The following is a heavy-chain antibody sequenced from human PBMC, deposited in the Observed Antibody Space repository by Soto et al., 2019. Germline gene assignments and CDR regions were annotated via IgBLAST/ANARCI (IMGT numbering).Heavy chain of an antibody. Sequence: PGGSLRLSCAASGFTFSSYGMHWVRQAPGKGLEWVAVISYDGSNKYYADSVKGRFTISRDNSKNTLYLQMNSLRAEDTAVYYCAKAFNSGSYFLGIYYGMDVWGQGTTVTVSS. J-gene: IGHJ6*02. CDR1: GFTFSSYG. D-gene: IGHD1-26*01. CDR3: AKAFNSGSYFLGIYYGMDV. V-gene: IGHV3-30*18. CDR2: ISYDGSNK.